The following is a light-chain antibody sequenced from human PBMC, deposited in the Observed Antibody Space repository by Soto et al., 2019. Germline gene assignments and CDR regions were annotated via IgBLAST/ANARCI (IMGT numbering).Light chain of an antibody. Sequence: QSVLTQPPSASGSPGQSVTISCTGTSSDVGGYNYVSWYQQHPGKAPKLMIYEVSKRPSGVPDRFSGSKSDNTASLTVSGLQAEDEADYYCISYAGSHNFGVFGGGTQLTLL. CDR1: SSDVGGYNY. J-gene: IGLJ2*01. CDR3: ISYAGSHNFGV. V-gene: IGLV2-8*01. CDR2: EVS.